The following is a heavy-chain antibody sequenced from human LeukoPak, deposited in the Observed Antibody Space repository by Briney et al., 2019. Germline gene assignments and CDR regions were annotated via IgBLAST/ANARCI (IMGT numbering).Heavy chain of an antibody. Sequence: SETLSLTCTVSGGSISSYYWSWIRQPPGKGLEWIGYIYYSGSTNYNPSLKSRVTISVDTSKNQFSLKLSSVTAADTAVYYCARQHVAGTVFGAADWFDPWGQGTLVTVSS. CDR3: ARQHVAGTVFGAADWFDP. D-gene: IGHD3-10*02. V-gene: IGHV4-59*08. CDR1: GGSISSYY. CDR2: IYYSGST. J-gene: IGHJ5*02.